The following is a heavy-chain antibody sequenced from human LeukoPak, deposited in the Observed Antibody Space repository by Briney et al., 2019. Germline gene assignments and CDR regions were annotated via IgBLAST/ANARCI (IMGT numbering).Heavy chain of an antibody. Sequence: SETLSLTCTVSGGSISSSSYYWGWIRQPPGKGLEWIGSIYYSGSTYYNPSLKSRVTISVDTSKNQFSLKLSSVTAADTAVYYCARIVTIFGVDYYYGMDVWGQGTTVTVSS. CDR1: GGSISSSSYY. V-gene: IGHV4-39*01. CDR3: ARIVTIFGVDYYYGMDV. D-gene: IGHD3-3*01. CDR2: IYYSGST. J-gene: IGHJ6*02.